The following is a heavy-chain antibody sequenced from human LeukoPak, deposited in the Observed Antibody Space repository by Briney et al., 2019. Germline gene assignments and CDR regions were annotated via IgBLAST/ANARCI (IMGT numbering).Heavy chain of an antibody. V-gene: IGHV3-7*01. D-gene: IGHD3-3*01. Sequence: GGSLRLSCAASGFTFSSYWMSWARQAPGKGLEWVANIKQDGSEKYYVDSVKGRFTISRDNAKNSLYLQMNSLRAEDTAVYYCARDYDFWSGGHFDYWGQGTLVTVSS. CDR2: IKQDGSEK. CDR1: GFTFSSYW. CDR3: ARDYDFWSGGHFDY. J-gene: IGHJ4*02.